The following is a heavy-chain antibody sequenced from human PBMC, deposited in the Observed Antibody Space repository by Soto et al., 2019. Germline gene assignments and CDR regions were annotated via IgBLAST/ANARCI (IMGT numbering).Heavy chain of an antibody. D-gene: IGHD1-26*01. V-gene: IGHV1-18*04. CDR2: VSPYNGNT. CDR1: GYTFLDYG. CDR3: ARDDPRWGGAHYYGMDV. Sequence: ASVKVSCKTSGYTFLDYGISWVRQAPGQGLEWMGWVSPYNGNTAYAHKVQGRVTMTTDTTTGTAYMELRSLRSDDTAVYYCARDDPRWGGAHYYGMDVWGPGTTVTVSS. J-gene: IGHJ6*02.